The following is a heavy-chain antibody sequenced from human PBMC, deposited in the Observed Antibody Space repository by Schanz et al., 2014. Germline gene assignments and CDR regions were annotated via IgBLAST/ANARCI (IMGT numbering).Heavy chain of an antibody. Sequence: QVQLLDSGGGLVKPGGSLRLSCTASGFPFNDYFMAWIRHPPGRGLEWVSYIGNGGVTVYYAGSVKGRFTISRDNSKNSLYLQMNSQRAEDTAVYYCARIGGSVFDYWAQGTLVTVSS. D-gene: IGHD3-10*01. CDR2: IGNGGVTV. J-gene: IGHJ4*02. CDR3: ARIGGSVFDY. V-gene: IGHV3-11*01. CDR1: GFPFNDYF.